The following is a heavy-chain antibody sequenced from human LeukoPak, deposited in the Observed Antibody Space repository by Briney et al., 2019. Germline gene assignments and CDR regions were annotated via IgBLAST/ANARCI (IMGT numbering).Heavy chain of an antibody. CDR2: IYYSGST. CDR1: GGSISSSSYY. D-gene: IGHD6-19*01. J-gene: IGHJ4*02. CDR3: ARHSSGNFDY. V-gene: IGHV4-39*01. Sequence: SETLSLTCTVSGGSISSSSYYWGWIRQPPGKGLEWIGSIYYSGSTYHNPSLKSRVTISVDTSKNQFSLKLSSVTAADTAVYYCARHSSGNFDYWGQGTLVTVSS.